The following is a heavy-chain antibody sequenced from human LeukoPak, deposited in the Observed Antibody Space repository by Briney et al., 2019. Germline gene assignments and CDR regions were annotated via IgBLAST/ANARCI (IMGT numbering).Heavy chain of an antibody. V-gene: IGHV1-18*01. Sequence: ASVKVSCKASGYTFTSYGISWVRQPPGQGLEWMGWISAYNGNTNYAQKLQGRVTMTTDTSTSTAYMELRSLRSDDTAVYYCARDQPPGYCSSTSCRSLYFDYWGQGTLVTVSS. D-gene: IGHD2-2*01. J-gene: IGHJ4*02. CDR3: ARDQPPGYCSSTSCRSLYFDY. CDR1: GYTFTSYG. CDR2: ISAYNGNT.